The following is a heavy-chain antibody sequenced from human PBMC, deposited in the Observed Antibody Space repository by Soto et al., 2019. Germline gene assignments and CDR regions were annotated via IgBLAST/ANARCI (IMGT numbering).Heavy chain of an antibody. CDR1: GFTFVDYT. CDR3: AKEGAVAGTIPYCFDY. J-gene: IGHJ4*02. D-gene: IGHD6-19*01. CDR2: ISWDGGST. Sequence: AGSLRLSCSASGFTFVDYTMHWVRQAPGKGLEWVSLISWDGGSTYYADSVKGRFTISRDNSKNSLYLQMNSLRTEDTALYYCAKEGAVAGTIPYCFDYWGQGT. V-gene: IGHV3-43*01.